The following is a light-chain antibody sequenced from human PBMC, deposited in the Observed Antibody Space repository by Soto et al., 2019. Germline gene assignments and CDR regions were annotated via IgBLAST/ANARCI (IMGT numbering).Light chain of an antibody. CDR3: QQYDSSPWT. CDR1: QSVSSSF. Sequence: EIVLTQSPGTLSLSPGERATLSCRASQSVSSSFLAWYQQKPGQAPRLLIYGASTGATGLPDRFSGSGSGTDFTLTISRLEPEDFAVYYFQQYDSSPWTFGQGTKLEI. J-gene: IGKJ1*01. CDR2: GAS. V-gene: IGKV3-20*01.